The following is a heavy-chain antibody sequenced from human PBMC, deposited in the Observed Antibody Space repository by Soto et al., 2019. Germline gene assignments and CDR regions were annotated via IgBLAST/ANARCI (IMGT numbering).Heavy chain of an antibody. CDR2: ISGSGGST. J-gene: IGHJ3*02. CDR3: AKVFERHVEMATIKGDAFDI. V-gene: IGHV3-23*01. Sequence: PGGSLRLSCAASGFIFSSYAMSWVRQAPGKGLEWVSAISGSGGSTYYADSVKGRFTISRDNSKNTLYLQMNSLRAEDTAVYYCAKVFERHVEMATIKGDAFDIWGQGTMVTVSS. D-gene: IGHD5-12*01. CDR1: GFIFSSYA.